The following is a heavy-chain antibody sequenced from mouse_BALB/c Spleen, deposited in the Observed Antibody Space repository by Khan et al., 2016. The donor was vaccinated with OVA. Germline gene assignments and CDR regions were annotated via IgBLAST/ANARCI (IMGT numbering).Heavy chain of an antibody. Sequence: EVELVESGGDLVKPGGSLNLSCAASGFTFSTYGLSWVRQTPDMRLEWVATISTGGHYTYYPDSVTGRFTISSDHAKNTLYLQISSLKAEETAICYCTRRAYYYNSEGFAYWGQGTLVTVSA. CDR3: TRRAYYYNSEGFAY. CDR2: ISTGGHYT. D-gene: IGHD1-1*01. J-gene: IGHJ3*01. V-gene: IGHV5-6*01. CDR1: GFTFSTYG.